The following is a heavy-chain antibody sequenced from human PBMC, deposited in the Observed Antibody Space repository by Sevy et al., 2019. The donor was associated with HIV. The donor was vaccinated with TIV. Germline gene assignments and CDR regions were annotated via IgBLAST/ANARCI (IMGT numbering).Heavy chain of an antibody. CDR3: ARDRQGITVAGTAIDY. D-gene: IGHD6-19*01. Sequence: GGSLRLSCAASGLTFSSYHMNWVRQAPGKGLEWVSYITLSGSSTYYADSVKGRFTISRDNAKNSLYLQMNSLRAEDTAVYYCARDRQGITVAGTAIDYWGQGTLVTVSS. J-gene: IGHJ4*02. CDR2: ITLSGSST. CDR1: GLTFSSYH. V-gene: IGHV3-48*03.